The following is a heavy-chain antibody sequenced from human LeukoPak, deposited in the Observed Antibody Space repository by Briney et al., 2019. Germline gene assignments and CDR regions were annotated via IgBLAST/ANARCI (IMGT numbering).Heavy chain of an antibody. CDR3: ARKDTAMVTGAFDI. V-gene: IGHV4-59*08. D-gene: IGHD5-18*01. CDR2: IYYSGST. J-gene: IGHJ3*02. Sequence: KASETLSLTCTVSGGSISSYYWSWIRQPPGKGLEWIGYIYYSGSTNYNPSLKSRVTISVDTSKNQFSLKLSSVTAADTAVYYCARKDTAMVTGAFDIWGQGTMVTVSS. CDR1: GGSISSYY.